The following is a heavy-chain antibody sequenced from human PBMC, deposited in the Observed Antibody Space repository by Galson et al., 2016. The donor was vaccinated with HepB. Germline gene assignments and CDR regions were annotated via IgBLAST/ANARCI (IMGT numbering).Heavy chain of an antibody. Sequence: SLRLSCAASGFTFSSYSMNWVRQAPGKGLEWVSHISSSSSTIYYADSVKGRFTISRDNAKNSLYLQMNSLRAEDTAVYYCAREGAIFGVVTNWFDPWGQGTLVTVSS. CDR2: ISSSSSTI. V-gene: IGHV3-48*01. CDR1: GFTFSSYS. J-gene: IGHJ5*02. CDR3: AREGAIFGVVTNWFDP. D-gene: IGHD3-3*01.